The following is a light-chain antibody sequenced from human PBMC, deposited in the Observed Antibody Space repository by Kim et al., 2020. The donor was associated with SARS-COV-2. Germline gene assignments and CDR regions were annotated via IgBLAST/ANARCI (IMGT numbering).Light chain of an antibody. CDR1: QSIRSD. V-gene: IGKV3-15*01. J-gene: IGKJ5*01. CDR3: QQYAYWRT. Sequence: EIVMTQSPATLSLSPGERATLSCRASQSIRSDLAWYQQEPGQAPRVLIYDASARATGIPARFSGSGSGTEFTLTISNLQSEDFAVYYCQQYAYWRTFGQGTRLEIK. CDR2: DAS.